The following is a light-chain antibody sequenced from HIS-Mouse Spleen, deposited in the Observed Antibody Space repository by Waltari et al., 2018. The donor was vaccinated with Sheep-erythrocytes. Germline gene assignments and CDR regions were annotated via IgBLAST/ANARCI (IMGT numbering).Light chain of an antibody. J-gene: IGLJ3*02. Sequence: QSALTQPASVSGSPGQSITISCTGTSSDVGSYNLVSWYQQHPGKAPKLMIYEGSKRPSGVSNRFSASKAVNTASLTISGLQAEDEADYYCCSYAGSSTPWVFGGGTKLTVL. V-gene: IGLV2-23*01. CDR2: EGS. CDR1: SSDVGSYNL. CDR3: CSYAGSSTPWV.